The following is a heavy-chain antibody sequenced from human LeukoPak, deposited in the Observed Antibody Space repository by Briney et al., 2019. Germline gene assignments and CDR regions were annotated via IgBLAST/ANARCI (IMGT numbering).Heavy chain of an antibody. CDR1: GFIFSDYG. V-gene: IGHV3-33*01. D-gene: IGHD1-1*01. CDR2: TRFDGSIK. CDR3: ARWGGTRQYYFDY. Sequence: GGSLRLSCAVSGFIFSDYGFHWVRQAPGKGLEWVAVTRFDGSIKQYADSVRGRFTISRDDSKNTLYLQMNFLKSEDTAVYYCARWGGTRQYYFDYWGQGTLVTVSS. J-gene: IGHJ4*02.